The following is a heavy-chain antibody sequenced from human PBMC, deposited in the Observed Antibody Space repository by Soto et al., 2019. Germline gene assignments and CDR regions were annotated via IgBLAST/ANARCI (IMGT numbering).Heavy chain of an antibody. CDR3: AKDRPDSSGSLTFDY. Sequence: GGSLRLSCAASGFTFSSYGMHWVRQAPGKGLEWVAVISYDGSNKYYADSVKGRFTISRDNSKNTLYLQMNSLRAEDTAVYYCAKDRPDSSGSLTFDYWGQGTLVTVSS. J-gene: IGHJ4*02. D-gene: IGHD3-10*01. CDR2: ISYDGSNK. V-gene: IGHV3-30*18. CDR1: GFTFSSYG.